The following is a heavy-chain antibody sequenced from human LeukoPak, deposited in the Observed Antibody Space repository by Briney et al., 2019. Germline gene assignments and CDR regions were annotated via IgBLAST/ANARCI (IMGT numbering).Heavy chain of an antibody. CDR2: ISSSSSTI. Sequence: GGSLRLSCAASGFTFSSYSMNWVRQAPGKGLEWVSYISSSSSTIYYADSVKGRFTISRDNAKNSLYLQMNSLRAEDTAVYYCARETVAGYYYYYYMDVWGKGTTVTVSS. D-gene: IGHD6-19*01. V-gene: IGHV3-48*01. CDR3: ARETVAGYYYYYYMDV. J-gene: IGHJ6*03. CDR1: GFTFSSYS.